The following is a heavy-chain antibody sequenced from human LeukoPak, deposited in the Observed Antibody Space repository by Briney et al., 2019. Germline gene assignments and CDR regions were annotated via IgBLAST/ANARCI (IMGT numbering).Heavy chain of an antibody. CDR3: ARGIWRYSYGYGKFNYMDV. J-gene: IGHJ6*03. D-gene: IGHD5-18*01. CDR2: MYTSGNT. CDR1: GGSISSGGYY. V-gene: IGHV4-61*02. Sequence: PSETLSLTCTVSGGSISSGGYYWSWIRQPAGKGLEWIGRMYTSGNTNYNPSLKSRVTISVDTSKNQFSLKLSSVTAADTAVYYCARGIWRYSYGYGKFNYMDVWGKGTTVTVSS.